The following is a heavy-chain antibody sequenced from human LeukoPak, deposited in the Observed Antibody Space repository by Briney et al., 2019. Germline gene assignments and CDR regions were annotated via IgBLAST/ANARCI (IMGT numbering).Heavy chain of an antibody. Sequence: GGSLRLSCAASGFTFSSYGMHWARQAPGKGLEWVAVISYDGSNKYYADSVKGRFTISRDNSKNTLYLQMNSLRAEDTAVYYCSGPKDIPWGQGTLVTVSS. CDR3: SGPKDIP. J-gene: IGHJ5*02. V-gene: IGHV3-30*03. CDR1: GFTFSSYG. CDR2: ISYDGSNK. D-gene: IGHD2-15*01.